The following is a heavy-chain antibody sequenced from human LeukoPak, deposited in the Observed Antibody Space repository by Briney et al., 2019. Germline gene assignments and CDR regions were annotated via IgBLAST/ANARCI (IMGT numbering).Heavy chain of an antibody. Sequence: GGSLRLSCAASGFTFSDYYMSWIRQAPGKGLEWVSYISSSGSTIYYADSVKGRFTISRDNAKNSLYLQMNSLRAEDTAVYYCAKATIGGYTQSIAARREYDGQMYGPRHFDYWGQGTLVTVSS. CDR3: AKATIGGYTQSIAARREYDGQMYGPRHFDY. CDR2: ISSSGSTI. D-gene: IGHD6-6*01. J-gene: IGHJ4*02. V-gene: IGHV3-11*01. CDR1: GFTFSDYY.